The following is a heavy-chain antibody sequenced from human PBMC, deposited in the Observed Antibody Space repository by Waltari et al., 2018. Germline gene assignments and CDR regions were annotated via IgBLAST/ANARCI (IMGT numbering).Heavy chain of an antibody. Sequence: QVQLQESGPGLVKPSETLSLTCAVSGYSISSGYYWGWLRQPPGKGLEWIGSIYHSGSTYYNPSLKSRVTISVDTSKNQFSLKLSSVTAADTAVYYCARHYENPYYFDYWGQGTLVTVSS. CDR2: IYHSGST. V-gene: IGHV4-38-2*01. D-gene: IGHD3-22*01. CDR1: GYSISSGYY. J-gene: IGHJ4*02. CDR3: ARHYENPYYFDY.